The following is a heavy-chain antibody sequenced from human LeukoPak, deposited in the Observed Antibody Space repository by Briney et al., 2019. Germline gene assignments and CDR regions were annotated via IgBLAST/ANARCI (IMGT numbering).Heavy chain of an antibody. D-gene: IGHD6-6*01. J-gene: IGHJ6*02. Sequence: GGSLRLPCTASGFTFNIYWMHWVRQAPGKGLLWVSRINNDGSSTAYADSVKGRFTVSRDNAKNTLYLQMNSLRAEDTAVYYCARDASNYGMDVWGQGTTVTVSS. CDR1: GFTFNIYW. V-gene: IGHV3-74*01. CDR3: ARDASNYGMDV. CDR2: INNDGSST.